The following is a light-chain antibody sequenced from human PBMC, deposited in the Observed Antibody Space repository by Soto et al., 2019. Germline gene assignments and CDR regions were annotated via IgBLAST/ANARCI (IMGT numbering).Light chain of an antibody. CDR2: EGT. CDR3: SSYTVSSTVL. V-gene: IGLV2-14*02. J-gene: IGLJ2*01. Sequence: QSVLTQPASVSGSPGQSITISCSGTTSDVGGYNLVSWYQQHTAKAPKLLIYEGTQRPSGVSNRFSGSKSGNTASLTISGLQAEDEADYYCSSYTVSSTVLFGGGTKVTVL. CDR1: TSDVGGYNL.